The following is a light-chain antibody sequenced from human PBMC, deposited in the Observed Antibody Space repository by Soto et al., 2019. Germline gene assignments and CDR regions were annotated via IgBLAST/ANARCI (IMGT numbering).Light chain of an antibody. CDR2: AAS. J-gene: IGKJ1*01. V-gene: IGKV1-6*01. CDR3: LQNFNFPWT. Sequence: AIQMTQSPSSLSASVGDRVTITCRASQGITDDLGWYQQKPGKAPKLLIYAASSLQSGVPSRFSGSGSRTDFTLTISSLQPEDFATYYCLQNFNFPWTFGLGTKVDIK. CDR1: QGITDD.